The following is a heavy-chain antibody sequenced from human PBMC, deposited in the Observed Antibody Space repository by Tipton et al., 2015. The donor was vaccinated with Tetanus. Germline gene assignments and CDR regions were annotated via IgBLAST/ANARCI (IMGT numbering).Heavy chain of an antibody. Sequence: TLSLTCTVSGGSVRSGSYYWNWIRQPPGKGLEWIGYIPYSGSTNSNYSLKSRITISQDTSKNQFSLKLTSVTAADTAVYYCARANYDFPKKGPFDSWGQGTLVIVSS. CDR2: IPYSGST. J-gene: IGHJ4*02. D-gene: IGHD3-3*01. CDR1: GGSVRSGSYY. CDR3: ARANYDFPKKGPFDS. V-gene: IGHV4-61*01.